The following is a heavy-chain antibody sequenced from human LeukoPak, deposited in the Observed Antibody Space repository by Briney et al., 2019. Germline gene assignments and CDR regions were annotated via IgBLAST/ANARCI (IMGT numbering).Heavy chain of an antibody. Sequence: PSETLSLTCTVSGGSITSSTYYWAWFRQPPGMGLEWIAFIHYSGSTYYNPSLKSRVTVSVDTSKNQFSLKMSSVTAADTAVYYCASLAGSGKYYYYMDVWGKGTTVTVSS. V-gene: IGHV4-39*01. CDR3: ASLAGSGKYYYYMDV. D-gene: IGHD3-10*01. CDR1: GGSITSSTYY. J-gene: IGHJ6*03. CDR2: IHYSGST.